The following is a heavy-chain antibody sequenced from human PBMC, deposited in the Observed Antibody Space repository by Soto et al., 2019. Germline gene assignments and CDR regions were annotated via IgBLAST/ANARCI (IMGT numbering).Heavy chain of an antibody. Sequence: PSVKVSCKASGYTFTSYGISWVRQAPGQGLEWMGWISTYNGNTNYAQKLQGRVTMTTDTSTSTAYMELRSLRSDDTAVYYCERGTGDQNWFVPRGKGTLVTVSS. V-gene: IGHV1-18*01. CDR2: ISTYNGNT. CDR3: ERGTGDQNWFVP. CDR1: GYTFTSYG. J-gene: IGHJ5*02. D-gene: IGHD7-27*01.